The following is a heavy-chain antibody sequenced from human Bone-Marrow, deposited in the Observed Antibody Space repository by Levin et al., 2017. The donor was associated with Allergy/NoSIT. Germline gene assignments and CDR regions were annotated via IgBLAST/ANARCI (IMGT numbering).Heavy chain of an antibody. J-gene: IGHJ6*02. Sequence: GESLKISCAASGFTFSSYEMDWVRQAPGKGLEWVSYISSSGSSISYAASVEGRFTISRDNAKNSLYLQMGSLRAEDTAVYYCARVGEDCSRTTCRRGNYYAMDVWGQGTTVTVSS. CDR3: ARVGEDCSRTTCRRGNYYAMDV. V-gene: IGHV3-48*03. CDR2: ISSSGSSI. CDR1: GFTFSSYE. D-gene: IGHD2-2*01.